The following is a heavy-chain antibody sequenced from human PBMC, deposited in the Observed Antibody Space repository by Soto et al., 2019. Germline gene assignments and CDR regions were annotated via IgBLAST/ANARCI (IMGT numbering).Heavy chain of an antibody. CDR2: ISFDGGNQ. CDR1: GFDFNTYG. CDR3: SKDSCVTAAGSGGWFDP. V-gene: IGHV3-30*18. J-gene: IGHJ5*02. Sequence: QVQLVQSGGGVVQPGRSLRLSCAASGFDFNTYGLPWVRQAPGKGLEWVAGISFDGGNQYYADSVKGRFTISRDKSNNTLYLQMNSLGAEDTATYYCSKDSCVTAAGSGGWFDPWGQGTLVIVSS. D-gene: IGHD6-13*01.